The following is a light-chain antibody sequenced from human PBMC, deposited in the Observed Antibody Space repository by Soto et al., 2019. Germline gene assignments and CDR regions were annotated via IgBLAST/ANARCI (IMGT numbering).Light chain of an antibody. Sequence: QSVLTQPPSASGSPGQSVTISCTGTSGDVGGYNYVSWYQQHPGKAPKLMIYEVSKRPSGVPDRFSGSRSGNTASLTVSGLQAEDEADYYCSSYTGNNNLMFGGGTKVTVL. CDR2: EVS. CDR1: SGDVGGYNY. V-gene: IGLV2-8*01. J-gene: IGLJ3*02. CDR3: SSYTGNNNLM.